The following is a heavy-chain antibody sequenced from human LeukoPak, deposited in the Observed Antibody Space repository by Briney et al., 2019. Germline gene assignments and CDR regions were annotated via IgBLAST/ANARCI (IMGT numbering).Heavy chain of an antibody. D-gene: IGHD1-26*01. Sequence: SETLSLTCTVSGGSISSYYWSWIRQRPGKGLEWIGYIYYSGSTNENTSLKRGVTISVEMCKNQFSQKKSSVTAADTAVYYCARESVYSGRYYAFDIWGQGTMVTVSS. CDR2: IYYSGST. J-gene: IGHJ3*02. CDR1: GGSISSYY. CDR3: ARESVYSGRYYAFDI. V-gene: IGHV4-59*01.